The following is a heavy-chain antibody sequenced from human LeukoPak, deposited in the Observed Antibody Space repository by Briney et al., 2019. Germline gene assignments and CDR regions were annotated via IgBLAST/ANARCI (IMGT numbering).Heavy chain of an antibody. V-gene: IGHV3-23*01. Sequence: GGSLRLSCAASGFTFSNYGMNRVRQAPGKGLEWVSAISDSGVSTYYADSVKGRFTVSRDNSKNTLYLQMNSLRAEDTAVYYCAKDLGYGGNPPVYFDYWGQGTLVTVSS. CDR3: AKDLGYGGNPPVYFDY. J-gene: IGHJ4*02. CDR1: GFTFSNYG. CDR2: ISDSGVST. D-gene: IGHD4-23*01.